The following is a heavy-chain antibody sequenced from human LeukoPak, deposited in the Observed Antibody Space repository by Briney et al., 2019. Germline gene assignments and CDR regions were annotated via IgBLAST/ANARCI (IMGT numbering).Heavy chain of an antibody. CDR2: TSSSSSYI. Sequence: GGSLRLSCAASGFTFSSYSMNWVRQAPGKGLEWVSSTSSSSSYIYYADSVKGRFTISRDNAKNPLYLQMNSLRAEDTAVYYCARDNGAGYSGYDLDYWGQGTLVTVSS. J-gene: IGHJ4*02. V-gene: IGHV3-21*01. CDR1: GFTFSSYS. D-gene: IGHD5-12*01. CDR3: ARDNGAGYSGYDLDY.